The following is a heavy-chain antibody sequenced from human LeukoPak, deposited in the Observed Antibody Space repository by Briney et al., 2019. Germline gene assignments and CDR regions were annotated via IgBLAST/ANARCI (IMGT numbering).Heavy chain of an antibody. V-gene: IGHV5-51*01. CDR2: IYPGDSDT. J-gene: IGHJ4*02. D-gene: IGHD3-10*01. Sequence: PGESLQISFKGSGYSFTSYWIGWVRPMPGKGLEWMGIIYPGDSDTRYSPSFQGQVTISADKSISTAYLQWSSLKASDTAMYYCASLAPGRFGESDGDYWGQGTLVTVSS. CDR3: ASLAPGRFGESDGDY. CDR1: GYSFTSYW.